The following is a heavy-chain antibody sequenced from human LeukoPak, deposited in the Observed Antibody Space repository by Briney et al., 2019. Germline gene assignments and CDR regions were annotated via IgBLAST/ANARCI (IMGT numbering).Heavy chain of an antibody. CDR1: GFTFSSYG. J-gene: IGHJ6*04. D-gene: IGHD2-2*01. CDR2: IWYDGSNK. Sequence: PGRSLRLSCAASGFTFSSYGMHWVRQAPGKGLEWVAVIWYDGSNKYYADSVKGRFTISRDNSKNTLYLQMNSLRAEDTAVYYCAREKIVVVPAATGYYYYYYGMDVWGKGTTVTVSS. V-gene: IGHV3-33*08. CDR3: AREKIVVVPAATGYYYYYYGMDV.